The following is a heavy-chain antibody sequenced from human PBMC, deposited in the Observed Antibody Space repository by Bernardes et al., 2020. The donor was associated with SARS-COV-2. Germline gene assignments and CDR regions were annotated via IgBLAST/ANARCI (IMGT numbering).Heavy chain of an antibody. CDR2: ISGSGGDT. CDR3: AKDGKSDGSGGFPNRYYYYGMDV. CDR1: GFIFSTYA. J-gene: IGHJ6*02. Sequence: GGSLRLSCAASGFIFSTYAMSWVRQAPGKGLEWVSAISGSGGDTYYADSVKGRFTVSRDNSKNLLYLQMHSLRAEDTAVYYCAKDGKSDGSGGFPNRYYYYGMDVWGQGTTVTVSS. V-gene: IGHV3-23*01. D-gene: IGHD3-10*01.